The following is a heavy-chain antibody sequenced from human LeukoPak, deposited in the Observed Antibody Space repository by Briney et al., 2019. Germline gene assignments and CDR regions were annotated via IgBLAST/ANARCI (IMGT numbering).Heavy chain of an antibody. D-gene: IGHD3-16*01. Sequence: PSETLSLTCAVSGGPIMTAPYYWGWIRQPPGKGLEWLGSVFHDGTTYYSLSLKSRVTVSADTSRNRFSLSLTSSSAADTAVYYCVRSGVVLQTGFDFWGQGALVTVTS. CDR3: VRSGVVLQTGFDF. J-gene: IGHJ4*02. CDR2: VFHDGTT. V-gene: IGHV4-39*07. CDR1: GGPIMTAPYY.